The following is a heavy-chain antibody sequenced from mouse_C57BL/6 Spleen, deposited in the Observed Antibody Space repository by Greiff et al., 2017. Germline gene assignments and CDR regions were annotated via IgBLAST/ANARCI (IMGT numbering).Heavy chain of an antibody. CDR2: ISYDGSN. D-gene: IGHD1-1*01. V-gene: IGHV3-6*01. CDR3: ARNYYGSPHYYAMDY. J-gene: IGHJ4*01. CDR1: GYSITSGYY. Sequence: EVKLVESGPGLVKPSQSLSLTCSVTGYSITSGYYWNWIRQFPGNKLEWMGYISYDGSNNYNPSLKNRISITRDTSTNQFFLKLNSVTTEDTATYYCARNYYGSPHYYAMDYWGQGTSVTVSS.